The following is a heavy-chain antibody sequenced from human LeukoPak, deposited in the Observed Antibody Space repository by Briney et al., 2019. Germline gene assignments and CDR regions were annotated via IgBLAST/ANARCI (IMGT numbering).Heavy chain of an antibody. V-gene: IGHV3-53*01. D-gene: IGHD6-19*01. CDR1: GFTVSSNY. CDR2: IYSGGST. CDR3: AREGAVADFDY. Sequence: GGSLRLSCAASGFTVSSNYMSWVRQAPGKGLEWVSVIYSGGSTYYADSVKGRFTISRDNSKNTLYLQMNSLRAEDTAVYYCAREGAVADFDYWGQGTLVTVSS. J-gene: IGHJ4*02.